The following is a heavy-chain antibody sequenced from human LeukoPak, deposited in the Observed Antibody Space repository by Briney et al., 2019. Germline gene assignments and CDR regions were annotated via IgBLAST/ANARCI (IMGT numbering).Heavy chain of an antibody. V-gene: IGHV4-59*12. CDR3: AGGIGLGSGGFVAY. Sequence: PSETLSLTCTVSGGSISSYYWSWIRQPPGKGLEWIGYIYYSGSTNYNPSLKSRVTISVDTSKNQFSLKLSSVTAADTAVYYCAGGIGLGSGGFVAYWGRGTRVTVPS. CDR2: IYYSGST. D-gene: IGHD3-10*02. J-gene: IGHJ4*02. CDR1: GGSISSYY.